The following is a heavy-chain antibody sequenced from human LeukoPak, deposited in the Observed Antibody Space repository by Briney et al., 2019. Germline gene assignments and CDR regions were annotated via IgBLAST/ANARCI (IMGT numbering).Heavy chain of an antibody. D-gene: IGHD2-15*01. J-gene: IGHJ3*02. CDR1: GFTFSSYA. Sequence: GGSLRLSCAASGFTFSSYAVIWVRQAPGKGLEWVSGISGSGEGTYYADSVKGRFTVSRDNARNSLFLQMNTLRAEDTAVYYCARQDYERGGRAFDIWGQGTMVTVSS. CDR3: ARQDYERGGRAFDI. CDR2: ISGSGEGT. V-gene: IGHV3-23*01.